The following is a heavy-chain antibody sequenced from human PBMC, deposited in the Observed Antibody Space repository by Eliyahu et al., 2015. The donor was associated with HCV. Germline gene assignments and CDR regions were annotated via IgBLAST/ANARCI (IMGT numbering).Heavy chain of an antibody. CDR3: TKDSTPDFWTGYQTYGMDV. D-gene: IGHD3/OR15-3a*01. Sequence: QLVESGGGLVQPGRSLXLSCAASXFXFDXXALHWVRQRPGKGLGWVAGISWNSDSVAYADSVKGRFTISRDNAKRSLFLQMNSLSPEDTALYYCTKDSTPDFWTGYQTYGMDVWGQGTTVSVSS. V-gene: IGHV3-9*01. CDR2: ISWNSDSV. CDR1: XFXFDXXA. J-gene: IGHJ6*02.